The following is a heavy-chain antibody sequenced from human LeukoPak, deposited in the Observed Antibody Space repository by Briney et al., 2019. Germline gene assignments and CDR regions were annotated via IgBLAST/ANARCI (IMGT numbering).Heavy chain of an antibody. D-gene: IGHD1-20*01. CDR3: LRDHNWSLDQ. CDR1: GFTFSNYM. Sequence: PGGSLRLSCAASGFTFSNYMMHWVRHAPGKGLVWVSRIKSDGITITYADSVKGRFTISRDNAKNTLYLQMNSLRAEDTAVYYCLRDHNWSLDQWGQGTLVTVSS. J-gene: IGHJ4*02. CDR2: IKSDGITI. V-gene: IGHV3-74*01.